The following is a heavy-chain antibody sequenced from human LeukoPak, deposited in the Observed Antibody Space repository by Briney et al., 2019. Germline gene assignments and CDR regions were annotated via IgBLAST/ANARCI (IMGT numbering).Heavy chain of an antibody. V-gene: IGHV3-23*01. CDR2: ISGTSGSI. CDR3: AKVQISGYVFRYGLDV. CDR1: GFSFSSYG. J-gene: IGHJ6*02. D-gene: IGHD5-12*01. Sequence: GGSLRLSCAASGFSFSSYGMSWVRQAPGKGRDWVSGISGTSGSIYCADSGKGRFTISRDNSKNPLYLQMNRLEAEGTAVDYCAKVQISGYVFRYGLDVWGQGTTVTVSS.